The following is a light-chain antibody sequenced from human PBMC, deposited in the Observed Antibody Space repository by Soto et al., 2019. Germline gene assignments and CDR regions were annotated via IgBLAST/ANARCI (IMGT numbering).Light chain of an antibody. CDR1: QTISTS. V-gene: IGKV1-39*01. CDR3: QQSYSAPLT. Sequence: DIQMTQSPSSLSASVGGRVTITCRASQTISTSLNWYQHKPGKAPKVLIFGASGLQSGVPSRFSGSGSGTDFTLTISSLQPEDFATYYCQQSYSAPLTFGGGTKVEIK. J-gene: IGKJ4*01. CDR2: GAS.